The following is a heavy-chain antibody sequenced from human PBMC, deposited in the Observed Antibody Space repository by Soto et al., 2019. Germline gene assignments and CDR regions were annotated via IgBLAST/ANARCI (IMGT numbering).Heavy chain of an antibody. CDR1: VFTFSDFY. Sequence: RRLSCAASVFTFSDFYMNWIRQAPGQGLEWLSFINPRGETRYIADSIRGRFTFSRDNARRTLFLQMDRLRADDTAVYYCARSGTPLIEILDYWGHGTLVTVSS. D-gene: IGHD1-7*01. CDR3: ARSGTPLIEILDY. V-gene: IGHV3-11*01. CDR2: INPRGETR. J-gene: IGHJ4*01.